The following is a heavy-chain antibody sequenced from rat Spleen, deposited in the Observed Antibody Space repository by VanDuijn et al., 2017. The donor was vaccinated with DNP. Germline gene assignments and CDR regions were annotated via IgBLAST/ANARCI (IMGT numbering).Heavy chain of an antibody. J-gene: IGHJ3*01. CDR3: APAGFAY. CDR1: GLTFSNYD. V-gene: IGHV5S23*01. Sequence: EVQVLESGGGLVQPGNSLKLSCAASGLTFSNYDMAWVRQTPKKGLEWVAIISHSDGITYYPDSVKGRFTISRDSSKSTLSLQMDSLRSEDTATYFCAPAGFAYWGQGTLVTVSS. CDR2: ISHSDGIT.